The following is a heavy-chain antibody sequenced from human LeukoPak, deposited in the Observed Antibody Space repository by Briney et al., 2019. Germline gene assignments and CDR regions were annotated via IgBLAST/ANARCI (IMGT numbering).Heavy chain of an antibody. D-gene: IGHD2-8*02. Sequence: GASVKVSCKASGYTFTSYGISWVRQAPGQGLEWMGWISAYNGNTNYAQKLQGRVTMTTDTSTSTAYMELRSLRSDDTAVYYCARVDTGFTYYYYYMDVWGKGTTVTVSS. CDR1: GYTFTSYG. J-gene: IGHJ6*03. V-gene: IGHV1-18*01. CDR2: ISAYNGNT. CDR3: ARVDTGFTYYYYYMDV.